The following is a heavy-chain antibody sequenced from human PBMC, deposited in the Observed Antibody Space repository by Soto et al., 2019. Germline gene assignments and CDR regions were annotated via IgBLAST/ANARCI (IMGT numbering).Heavy chain of an antibody. CDR3: ARSQVAIPGDD. Sequence: EVQLVESGGGLVQPGGSLRLSCAASGFTFSSYWMSWVRQAPGKGLEWVANIKQDGSEKYYVDSVKGRFTISRDNARNSLYLQMNSLRAEDTAVCHCARSQVAIPGDDWGQGTLVTVSS. J-gene: IGHJ4*02. CDR1: GFTFSSYW. V-gene: IGHV3-7*01. D-gene: IGHD5-12*01. CDR2: IKQDGSEK.